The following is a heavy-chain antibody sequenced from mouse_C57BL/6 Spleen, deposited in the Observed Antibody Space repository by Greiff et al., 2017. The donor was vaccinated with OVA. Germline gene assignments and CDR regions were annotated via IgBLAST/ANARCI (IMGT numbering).Heavy chain of an antibody. CDR3: ARSGDGSSYYFDY. D-gene: IGHD1-1*01. V-gene: IGHV1-63*01. CDR2: IYPGGGYT. CDR1: GYTFTNYW. Sequence: VQLQQSGAELVRPGTSVKMSCKASGYTFTNYWIGWAKQRPGHGLEWIGDIYPGGGYTNYNEKFKGKATLTADNSSSTAYMQFSSLTSEDSAIYYCARSGDGSSYYFDYWGQGTTLTVSS. J-gene: IGHJ2*01.